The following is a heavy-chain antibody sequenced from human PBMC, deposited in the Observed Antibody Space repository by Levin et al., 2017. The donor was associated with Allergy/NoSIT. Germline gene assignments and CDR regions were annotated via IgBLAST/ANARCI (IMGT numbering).Heavy chain of an antibody. Sequence: PGGSLRLSCAASGFTFSNAWMSWVRQVPGKGLEWVGHIKSKNDGGTPDYAAPVKGRFTISRDDSKNTLYVQMNSLKTEDTAVYYCTTGTWIQLWLADSWGQGTLVTVSS. CDR2: IKSKNDGGTP. CDR1: GFTFSNAW. D-gene: IGHD5-18*01. V-gene: IGHV3-15*01. CDR3: TTGTWIQLWLADS. J-gene: IGHJ5*02.